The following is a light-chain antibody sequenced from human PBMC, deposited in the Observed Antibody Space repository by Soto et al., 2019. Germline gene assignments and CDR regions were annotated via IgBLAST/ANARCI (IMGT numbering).Light chain of an antibody. Sequence: DIQMTQSPSTLSTSVGERGTITCRASQSISSWLAWYQQTPGKAATLLIYDDSSLESGVPSRCSGSGSGTEFTLPISSLQPDDFATHYCQQYNSYSQTFGQGTKVDIK. CDR1: QSISSW. CDR3: QQYNSYSQT. CDR2: DDS. V-gene: IGKV1-5*01. J-gene: IGKJ1*01.